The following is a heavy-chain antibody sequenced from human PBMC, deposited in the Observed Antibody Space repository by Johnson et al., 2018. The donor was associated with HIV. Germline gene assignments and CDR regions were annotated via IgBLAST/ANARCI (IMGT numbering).Heavy chain of an antibody. D-gene: IGHD2-2*01. J-gene: IGHJ3*02. V-gene: IGHV3-48*03. CDR2: ISSSGSTI. CDR3: AREGGDCSSTSCYQDAFDI. Sequence: NWVRQAPGKGLEWVSYISSSGSTIYYADSVKGRFTISRDNAKNSLYLQMNSLRADDTAVYYCAREGGDCSSTSCYQDAFDIWGKGTMVTVSS.